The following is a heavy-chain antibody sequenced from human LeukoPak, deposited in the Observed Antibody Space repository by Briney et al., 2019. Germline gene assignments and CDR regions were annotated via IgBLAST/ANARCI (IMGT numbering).Heavy chain of an antibody. D-gene: IGHD3-22*01. CDR2: ISGSGGST. CDR1: GFTFSSYG. CDR3: ATNPYYYDSSALDY. V-gene: IGHV3-23*01. Sequence: GGSLRLSCAASGFTFSSYGMSWVRQAPGKGLEWVSAISGSGGSTYYADSVKGRFTISRDNSKNTLHLQMNSLRAEDTAVYYCATNPYYYDSSALDYWGQGTLVTVSS. J-gene: IGHJ4*02.